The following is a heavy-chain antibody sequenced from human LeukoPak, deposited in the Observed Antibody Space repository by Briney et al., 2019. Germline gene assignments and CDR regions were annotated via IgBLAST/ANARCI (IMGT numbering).Heavy chain of an antibody. CDR3: ARDFIPAATFHS. J-gene: IGHJ4*02. Sequence: GGSLRLSCEASGFTFSDYYMSWIRQAPGKGLEWLAYISGSENYIYYADSVKGRFTITRDNAKNSVYLQMDSLRVEDTARYYCARDFIPAATFHSWGQGTRVTVSS. CDR2: ISGSENYI. D-gene: IGHD6-25*01. CDR1: GFTFSDYY. V-gene: IGHV3-11*04.